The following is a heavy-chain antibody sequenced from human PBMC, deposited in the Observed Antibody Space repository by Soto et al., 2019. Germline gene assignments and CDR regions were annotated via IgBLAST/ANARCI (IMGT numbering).Heavy chain of an antibody. V-gene: IGHV4-34*01. Sequence: SETLSLTCAVYGGSFSGYYWSWIRQPPGKGLEWIGEINHSGSTNYNPSLKSRVTISVDTSKNQFSLKLSSVTAADTAVYYCARRKRVAPGGIYYYGMDVWGQGTTVTVSS. CDR3: ARRKRVAPGGIYYYGMDV. J-gene: IGHJ6*02. CDR1: GGSFSGYY. CDR2: INHSGST. D-gene: IGHD2-15*01.